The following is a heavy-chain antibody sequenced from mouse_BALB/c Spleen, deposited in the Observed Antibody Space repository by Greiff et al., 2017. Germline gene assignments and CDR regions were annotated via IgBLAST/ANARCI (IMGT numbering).Heavy chain of an antibody. CDR3: VRERGDYYGSDYAMDY. J-gene: IGHJ4*01. CDR2: IRSKSNNYAT. Sequence: EVQLVESGGGLVQPKGSLKLSCAASGFTFNTYAMHWVCQAPGKGLEWVARIRSKSNNYATYYADSVKDRFTISRDDSQSMLYLQMNNLKTEDTAMYYCVRERGDYYGSDYAMDYWGQGTSVTVSS. CDR1: GFTFNTYA. D-gene: IGHD1-1*01. V-gene: IGHV10-3*03.